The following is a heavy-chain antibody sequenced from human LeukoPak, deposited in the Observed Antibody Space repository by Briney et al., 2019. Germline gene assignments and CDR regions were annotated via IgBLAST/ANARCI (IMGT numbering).Heavy chain of an antibody. CDR3: AKISSSAESNFDY. CDR1: GFTFSTYA. J-gene: IGHJ4*02. V-gene: IGHV3-30*02. Sequence: GGSLRLSCAASGFTFSTYAMHWVRQAPGKGLEWVAFTWPDGSKKYYADSVKGRFAISRENSKNTVYLQMNDLRPEDTALYFCAKISSSAESNFDYWGQGTLLTVSS. CDR2: TWPDGSKK. D-gene: IGHD6-25*01.